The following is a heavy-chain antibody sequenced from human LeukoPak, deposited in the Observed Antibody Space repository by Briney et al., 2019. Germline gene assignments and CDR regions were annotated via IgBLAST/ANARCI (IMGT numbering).Heavy chain of an antibody. Sequence: GGSLRLSCAASGFTIDDYGMSWVRQVAGKGLEWVAGINRNGGRTDYADSVKGRFTISRDNAKNSLYLQMNSLRAEDTAVYYCARDPYYDILTALLSVYWGQGTLVTVSS. CDR2: INRNGGRT. J-gene: IGHJ4*02. CDR3: ARDPYYDILTALLSVY. D-gene: IGHD3-9*01. CDR1: GFTIDDYG. V-gene: IGHV3-20*04.